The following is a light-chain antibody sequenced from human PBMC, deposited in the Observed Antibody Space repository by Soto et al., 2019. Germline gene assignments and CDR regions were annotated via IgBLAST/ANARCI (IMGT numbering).Light chain of an antibody. CDR1: SSDVGGYNY. CDR2: DVS. CDR3: CSFAGSSTFVV. Sequence: QSALTQPRSVSGSPGQSLTISCTGASSDVGGYNYVSWYQQHPGKAPKLLIYDVSERPSGVPDRFSGSKSGNTASLTISGLQAEDEADYYCCSFAGSSTFVVFGGGTQLTVL. J-gene: IGLJ2*01. V-gene: IGLV2-11*01.